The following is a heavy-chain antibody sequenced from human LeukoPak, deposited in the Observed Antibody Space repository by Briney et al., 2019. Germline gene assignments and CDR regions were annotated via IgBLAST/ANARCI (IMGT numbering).Heavy chain of an antibody. CDR3: AREAYGSGNYPFDY. Sequence: GGSLRLSCSASGLTFTKYYMNWVRQAPGKGLEWVSSISSNSADIYYADSAKGRFTISRDNAKNSLYLQMNSLRVEDTAVYYCAREAYGSGNYPFDYWGQGTLVTVSS. V-gene: IGHV3-21*01. J-gene: IGHJ4*02. CDR2: ISSNSADI. D-gene: IGHD3-10*01. CDR1: GLTFTKYY.